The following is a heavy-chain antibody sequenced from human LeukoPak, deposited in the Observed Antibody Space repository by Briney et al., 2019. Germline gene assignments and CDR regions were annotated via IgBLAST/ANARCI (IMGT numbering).Heavy chain of an antibody. V-gene: IGHV4-30-2*01. CDR3: ARLGRYDYFIDY. CDR1: GGSISSAGYS. D-gene: IGHD3-16*01. Sequence: NPSRTPSLTCAVSGGSISSAGYSWSWIRQPPGKGLEWIGYIYHSGSTYYNSSLKSRVTISVDRSKNQFSLKLTSVTAADTAVYYCARLGRYDYFIDYWGQGTLVTVSS. J-gene: IGHJ4*02. CDR2: IYHSGST.